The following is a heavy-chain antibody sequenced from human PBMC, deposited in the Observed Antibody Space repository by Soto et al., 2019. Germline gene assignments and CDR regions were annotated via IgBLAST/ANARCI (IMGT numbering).Heavy chain of an antibody. CDR2: IIPISGTA. CDR3: ARSQGSSTSLEIYYYYYYGMDV. D-gene: IGHD2-2*01. V-gene: IGHV1-69*01. CDR1: GGTFSSYA. Sequence: QVQLVQSGAEVKKPGSSVKVSCKASGGTFSSYAISWVRQAPGQGLEWMGGIIPISGTAKYAQKFQGRVTITADESTSTAYMELSSLRSEDTAVYYCARSQGSSTSLEIYYYYYYGMDVWGQGPTVTVSS. J-gene: IGHJ6*02.